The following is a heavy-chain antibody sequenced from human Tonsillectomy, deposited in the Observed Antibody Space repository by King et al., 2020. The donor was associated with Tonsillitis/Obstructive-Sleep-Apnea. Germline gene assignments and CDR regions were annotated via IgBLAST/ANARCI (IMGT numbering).Heavy chain of an antibody. J-gene: IGHJ3*02. D-gene: IGHD5-12*01. Sequence: VQLQESGPGLVKPSETLSLTCTVSGGSISSYYWSWIRQPPGKGLEWIGYIYYSGSTNYNPSLKSRVTISVDTSKNQFSLKLSSVTAADTAVYYCARLYSGHDAFDIWGQGTMVTVSS. CDR2: IYYSGST. CDR1: GGSISSYY. V-gene: IGHV4-59*08. CDR3: ARLYSGHDAFDI.